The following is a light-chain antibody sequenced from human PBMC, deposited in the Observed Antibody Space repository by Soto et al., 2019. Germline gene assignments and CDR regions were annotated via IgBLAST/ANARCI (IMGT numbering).Light chain of an antibody. Sequence: DIQMTQSPSTLSASIGDTVTIACRASQSVSSWLAWYQQKPGRAPRLLIYDASSLEDGVPSRFSGSGSGTEFTLTSSSLQPDDFAPYYGQQYHGFSFTFGQGTKLEI. CDR3: QQYHGFSFT. J-gene: IGKJ2*01. V-gene: IGKV1-5*01. CDR1: QSVSSW. CDR2: DAS.